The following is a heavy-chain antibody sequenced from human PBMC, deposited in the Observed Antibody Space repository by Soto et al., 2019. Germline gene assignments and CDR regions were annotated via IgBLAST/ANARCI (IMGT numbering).Heavy chain of an antibody. CDR3: AKSLTASNFRLDV. Sequence: LRLSCTASGFTFNSYFMSWVRQAPGEGLEWISAISGGGGAKYYSDPVKGRFTISRDNSNNTLYLQMNSLRADDTAVYYCAKSLTASNFRLDVWGHGTRVTVSS. V-gene: IGHV3-23*01. J-gene: IGHJ6*02. D-gene: IGHD7-27*01. CDR1: GFTFNSYF. CDR2: ISGGGGAK.